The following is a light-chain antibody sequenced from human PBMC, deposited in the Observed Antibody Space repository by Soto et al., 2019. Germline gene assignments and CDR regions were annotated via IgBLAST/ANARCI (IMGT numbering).Light chain of an antibody. CDR2: DVS. CDR1: SSDVGGYNY. CDR3: SSYTSSYNYV. Sequence: QSALTQPASVSGSPGQSITISCTGTSSDVGGYNYVSWYQQHPGKAPKPMIYDVSNRPSGVSNRFSGSKSGNTASLTISGLQAEDEADYYCSSYTSSYNYVFGTGTKVTVL. J-gene: IGLJ1*01. V-gene: IGLV2-14*01.